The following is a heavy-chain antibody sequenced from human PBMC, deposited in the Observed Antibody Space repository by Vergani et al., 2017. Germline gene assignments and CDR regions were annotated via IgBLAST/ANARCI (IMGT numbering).Heavy chain of an antibody. CDR3: TTDPRYCGDGSCYWLRDHHYYGMDV. CDR1: GFSFRNAW. V-gene: IGHV3-15*07. CDR2: LKSTFDRGTT. Sequence: EVQLVESGGGIVKPGGSLRLSCVASGFSFRNAWMNWVRRTPGKGLEWVGRLKSTFDRGTTDYAAAVKGRFTISIDASKNTLFLQMNGLKTEDIGVYYCTTDPRYCGDGSCYWLRDHHYYGMDVWGQGTTVTVSS. D-gene: IGHD2-21*01. J-gene: IGHJ6*02.